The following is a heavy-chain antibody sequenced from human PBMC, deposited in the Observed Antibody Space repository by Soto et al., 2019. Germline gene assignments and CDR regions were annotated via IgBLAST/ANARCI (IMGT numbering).Heavy chain of an antibody. Sequence: QVQLVQSGAEGQKPGSSLRVACKASGGIFSNYVLNWVRQAPGQGLEWMGGLIPIFGTGNYAQKFQGRVTITADESTTTASMELRGLRSEDTAVYYCARRYYNSSGYFDYWGQGTLINVSS. V-gene: IGHV1-69*01. D-gene: IGHD3-22*01. J-gene: IGHJ4*02. CDR3: ARRYYNSSGYFDY. CDR1: GGIFSNYV. CDR2: LIPIFGTG.